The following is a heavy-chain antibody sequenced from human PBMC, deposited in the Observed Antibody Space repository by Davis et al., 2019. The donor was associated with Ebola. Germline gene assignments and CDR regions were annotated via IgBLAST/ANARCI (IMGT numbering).Heavy chain of an antibody. Sequence: PGGSLRLSCAASGFTFSSYAMHWVRQAPGKGLEWVAVISYDGSNKYYADSVKGRFTISRDNSKNTLYLQMNSLRAEDTAVYYCAKDRQWGYQLQGYYYYYGMDVWGKGTTVTVSS. J-gene: IGHJ6*04. CDR3: AKDRQWGYQLQGYYYYYGMDV. D-gene: IGHD2-2*01. CDR2: ISYDGSNK. V-gene: IGHV3-30-3*01. CDR1: GFTFSSYA.